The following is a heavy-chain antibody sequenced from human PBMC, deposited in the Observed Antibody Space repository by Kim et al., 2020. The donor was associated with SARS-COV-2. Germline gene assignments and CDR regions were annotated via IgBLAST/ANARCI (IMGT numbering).Heavy chain of an antibody. CDR3: ARCGSNGYYYYYGLDV. D-gene: IGHD1-26*01. J-gene: IGHJ6*02. Sequence: PSLKSRVTITIDKSKTQFSLNLTSVTAADTAVYYCARCGSNGYYYYYGLDVWGQGTTVTVSS. V-gene: IGHV4-4*02.